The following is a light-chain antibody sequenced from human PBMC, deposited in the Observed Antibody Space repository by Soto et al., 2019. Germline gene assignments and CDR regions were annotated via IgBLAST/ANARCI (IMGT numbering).Light chain of an antibody. Sequence: EIVLTQSPATLSLSPGERATLSCRASQSVSSYLAWYQQKPGQAPRLLIYDASNRATGIPARFSGSGSGTDLTLTISSLEPEDFAVDYCQQRSNWPPFTFGPGTKVDIK. CDR3: QQRSNWPPFT. J-gene: IGKJ3*01. CDR2: DAS. CDR1: QSVSSY. V-gene: IGKV3-11*01.